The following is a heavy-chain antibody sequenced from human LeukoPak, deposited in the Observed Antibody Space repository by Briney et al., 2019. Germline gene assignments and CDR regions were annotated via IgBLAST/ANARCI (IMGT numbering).Heavy chain of an antibody. CDR3: ARGKGYGDYLKYFQH. D-gene: IGHD4-17*01. J-gene: IGHJ1*01. V-gene: IGHV6-1*01. Sequence: SQTLSLTCAISGDSVSSNSAAWNWIRQSPSRGLEWLGRTYYRSKWYNDYAVSVKSRITINPDTSKNQFSLKLSSVTAADTAVYYCARGKGYGDYLKYFQHWGQGTLVTVSS. CDR1: GDSVSSNSAA. CDR2: TYYRSKWYN.